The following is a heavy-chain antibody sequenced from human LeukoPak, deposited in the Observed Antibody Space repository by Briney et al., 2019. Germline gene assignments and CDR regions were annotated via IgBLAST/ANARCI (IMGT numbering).Heavy chain of an antibody. V-gene: IGHV4-59*02. D-gene: IGHD2-2*02. Sequence: SETLSLTCTVSGGSVGTYYWSWIRQPPGKGLEWIGYIYYSGSTDCNPSLKSRVTISVDTSKNQFSLKLSSVTAADTAVYYCARGGVGYCSSTSCYILDYWGQGTLVTVSS. CDR2: IYYSGST. CDR3: ARGGVGYCSSTSCYILDY. J-gene: IGHJ4*02. CDR1: GGSVGTYY.